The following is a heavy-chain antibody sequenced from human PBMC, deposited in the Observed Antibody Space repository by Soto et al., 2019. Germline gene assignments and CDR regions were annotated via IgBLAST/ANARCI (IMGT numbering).Heavy chain of an antibody. J-gene: IGHJ4*02. CDR1: GGSISSSNW. D-gene: IGHD2-15*01. CDR2: IYHSGST. CDR3: AIGPLAATSVGCNFXY. V-gene: IGHV4-4*02. Sequence: PSETLSLTCAVSGGSISSSNWWSWVRQPPGKGLEWIGEIYHSGSTNYNPSLKSRVTISVDTSKNQFSLKLSSVTAADTAVYYCAIGPLAATSVGCNFXYWGQGTRVTVSS.